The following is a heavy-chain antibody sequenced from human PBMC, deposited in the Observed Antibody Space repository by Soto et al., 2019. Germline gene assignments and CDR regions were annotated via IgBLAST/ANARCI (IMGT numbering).Heavy chain of an antibody. Sequence: SVKVSCKASGGTFSSYAISWVRQAPGQGLERMGGIIPIFGTANYAQKFQGRVTITADESTSTAYMEMSSLRSEDTALYYCARGSDSSGYYRDYWGQGTLVTVSS. CDR1: GGTFSSYA. J-gene: IGHJ4*02. D-gene: IGHD3-22*01. V-gene: IGHV1-69*13. CDR3: ARGSDSSGYYRDY. CDR2: IIPIFGTA.